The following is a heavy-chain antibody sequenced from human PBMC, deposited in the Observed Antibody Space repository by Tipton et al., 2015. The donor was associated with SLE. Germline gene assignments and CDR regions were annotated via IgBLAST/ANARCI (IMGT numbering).Heavy chain of an antibody. Sequence: GLVKPSETLSLSCTVSGGSISSHYWSWIRQPAGKGLEWIGRILTTGSPNYNPSLTSRVTMSVDTSKNQISLRLSSVTAADTAVYYCARLFAGDYRSVGYRFDPWGQGILVIVSS. J-gene: IGHJ5*02. CDR1: GGSISSHY. CDR2: ILTTGSP. V-gene: IGHV4-4*07. D-gene: IGHD2-15*01. CDR3: ARLFAGDYRSVGYRFDP.